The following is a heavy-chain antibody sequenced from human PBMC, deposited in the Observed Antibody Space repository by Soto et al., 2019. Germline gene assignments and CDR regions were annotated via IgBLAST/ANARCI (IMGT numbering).Heavy chain of an antibody. CDR1: GFTFSNYV. D-gene: IGHD3-22*01. CDR2: ISVSGGST. Sequence: QSGGSLRLSCAASGFTFSNYVMSWVRQAPGKGLEWVAAISVSGGSTFYADSVKGRFTISRDNSKNTLYLQMNSLRAEDTAVYYCALALDYYDSSGYAFDIWGQGTMVTVSS. CDR3: ALALDYYDSSGYAFDI. J-gene: IGHJ3*02. V-gene: IGHV3-23*01.